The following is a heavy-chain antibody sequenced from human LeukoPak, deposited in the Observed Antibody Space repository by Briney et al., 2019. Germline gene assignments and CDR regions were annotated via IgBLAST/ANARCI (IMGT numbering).Heavy chain of an antibody. CDR2: MNPNSGNT. V-gene: IGHV1-8*02. CDR1: GYIFTDYD. Sequence: GASVKVSCKASGYIFTDYDINWARQATGQGLEWMGWMNPNSGNTGYAQKFQGRITMTRDTSTNTAYMELRRLTPADTAVYYCVRIMVRGVITPWGQGTLVTVSS. J-gene: IGHJ4*02. CDR3: VRIMVRGVITP. D-gene: IGHD3-10*01.